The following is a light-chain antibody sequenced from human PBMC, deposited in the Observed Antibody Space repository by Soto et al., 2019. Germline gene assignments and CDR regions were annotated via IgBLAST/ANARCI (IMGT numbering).Light chain of an antibody. J-gene: IGKJ1*01. CDR1: QTISCW. CDR3: QHYNSYSEA. Sequence: DIQMTKAPSTLSGSVEDRVTITGRASQTISCWLAWYQQKPWKAPKLLIYNASTLKSGVPSRFSGSGPGTEFTLTSISLQSEAFAPDYCQHYNSYSEAFGQGTKVELK. V-gene: IGKV1-5*03. CDR2: NAS.